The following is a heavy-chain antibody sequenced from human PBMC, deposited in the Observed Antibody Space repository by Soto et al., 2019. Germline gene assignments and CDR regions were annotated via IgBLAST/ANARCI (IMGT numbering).Heavy chain of an antibody. V-gene: IGHV3-30*18. Sequence: QVQLVESGGGVVQPGRSLRLSCAASGFTFSSYGMHWVRQAPGKGLEWVAVISYDGSNKYYADSVKGRFNISRDNXKXXLYLQMNSLRAEDTAVYYCAKDSRCWYHYYYGIDVWGQGTTVTVSS. D-gene: IGHD6-13*01. CDR1: GFTFSSYG. J-gene: IGHJ6*02. CDR2: ISYDGSNK. CDR3: AKDSRCWYHYYYGIDV.